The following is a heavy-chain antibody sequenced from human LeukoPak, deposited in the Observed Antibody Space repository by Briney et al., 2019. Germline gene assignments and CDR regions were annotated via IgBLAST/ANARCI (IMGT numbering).Heavy chain of an antibody. CDR3: AKYYYDSSGHYDAAPLDS. CDR2: ISDNGYTT. D-gene: IGHD3-22*01. V-gene: IGHV3-23*01. J-gene: IGHJ4*02. CDR1: GFTFSTYA. Sequence: SGGSLRLSCAASGFTFSTYAMSWVRQAPGKGLEWVSSISDNGYTTYYADSVRGRFTISRDNSKNTVYLQMIGLRAEDTAVYFCAKYYYDSSGHYDAAPLDSWGQGTLVTVFS.